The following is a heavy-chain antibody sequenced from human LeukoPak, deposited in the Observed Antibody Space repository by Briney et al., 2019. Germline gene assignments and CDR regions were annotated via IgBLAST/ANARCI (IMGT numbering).Heavy chain of an antibody. D-gene: IGHD1-20*01. Sequence: PSETLSLTWTVSGGSISSYYWSWIRQPAGKGLGWIGRIYTSGSTNYNPSLKSRVTMSVDTSKNQFSLKLSSVTAADTAVYYCARAKAPNWNDRREDAFDIWGQGTMVTVSS. CDR1: GGSISSYY. CDR2: IYTSGST. CDR3: ARAKAPNWNDRREDAFDI. V-gene: IGHV4-4*07. J-gene: IGHJ3*02.